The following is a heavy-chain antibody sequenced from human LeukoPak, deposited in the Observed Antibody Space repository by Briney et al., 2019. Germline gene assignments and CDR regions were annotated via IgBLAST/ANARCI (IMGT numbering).Heavy chain of an antibody. D-gene: IGHD2-2*01. CDR3: ARHGRYDLVFSWFDP. Sequence: PGESLKISCKGSGYSFTSYWIGWVRQMPGKGLEWMGIIYPGDSNTRYSPSFQGQVTISVDKSISTAYLQWSSLKASDTAMYYCARHGRYDLVFSWFDPWGQGTLVTVSS. V-gene: IGHV5-51*01. CDR1: GYSFTSYW. J-gene: IGHJ5*02. CDR2: IYPGDSNT.